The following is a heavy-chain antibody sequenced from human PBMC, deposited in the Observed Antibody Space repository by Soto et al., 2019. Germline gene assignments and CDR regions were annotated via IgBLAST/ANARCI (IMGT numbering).Heavy chain of an antibody. D-gene: IGHD1-1*01. Sequence: GSLRVACAASGFIVSDYYMSWIRQAPGKGLEWLAYISRDGNAIFYADSVIGRFTVSRDNAKNSLFLQMDDLRAEDTAMFFCARGAEMSSLTKWFDPWGQGTLVTVSS. J-gene: IGHJ5*02. CDR2: ISRDGNAI. V-gene: IGHV3-11*01. CDR3: ARGAEMSSLTKWFDP. CDR1: GFIVSDYY.